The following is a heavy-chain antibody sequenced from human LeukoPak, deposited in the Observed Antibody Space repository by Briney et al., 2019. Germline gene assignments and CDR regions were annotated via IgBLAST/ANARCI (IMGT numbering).Heavy chain of an antibody. J-gene: IGHJ4*02. Sequence: SETLSLTCTVSGGSISSYYWSWIRQPPGKGLEWIGSIYYSGSTNYNPSLRSRVTISVDTSKNQFSLKLSSVTAADTAVYYCARGGNYGDYDGYFDYWGQGTLVTVSS. CDR2: IYYSGST. CDR3: ARGGNYGDYDGYFDY. V-gene: IGHV4-59*08. CDR1: GGSISSYY. D-gene: IGHD4-17*01.